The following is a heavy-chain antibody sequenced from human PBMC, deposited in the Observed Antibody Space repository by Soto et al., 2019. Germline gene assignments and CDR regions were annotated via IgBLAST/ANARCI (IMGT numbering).Heavy chain of an antibody. CDR3: AKDLPGELLPTRFDP. CDR1: GFTFTSYA. V-gene: IGHV3-23*01. J-gene: IGHJ5*02. D-gene: IGHD1-26*01. Sequence: GGSLRLSCAASGFTFTSYAMNWVRQAPGKGLEWVSAISGSGDSTYYVDSVKGRFTISRDNSNNTLYLQMNSLRAEDTAVYYCAKDLPGELLPTRFDPWGQGTLVTVSS. CDR2: ISGSGDST.